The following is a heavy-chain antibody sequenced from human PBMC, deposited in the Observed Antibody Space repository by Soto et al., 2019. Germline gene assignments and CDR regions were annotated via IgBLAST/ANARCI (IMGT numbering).Heavy chain of an antibody. CDR2: IKQDGSEK. V-gene: IGHV3-7*03. CDR1: GFTVSSYW. CDR3: ARSPTAVATYGMDV. Sequence: EVQLVESGGGLVQPGGSLRLSCAASGFTVSSYWMSWVRQSPGKGLEWVANIKQDGSEKYYVDSVKGRFTISRDNAKNSLYLQMNSLRAEDTAVYYCARSPTAVATYGMDVWGQGTTVTVSS. D-gene: IGHD6-19*01. J-gene: IGHJ6*02.